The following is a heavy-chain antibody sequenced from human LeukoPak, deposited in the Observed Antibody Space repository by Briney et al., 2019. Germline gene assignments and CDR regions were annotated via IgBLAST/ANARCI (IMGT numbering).Heavy chain of an antibody. Sequence: GGSLRLSSAASGFTFRSFWMSCFRQAPGKGLEWVANIKEDGSERYYVDSVKGRFTISRDNAKNSLFLQMSSVRVDDTAVYYCASGRSGRDWGQGTLVTVSS. CDR2: IKEDGSER. CDR3: ASGRSGRD. J-gene: IGHJ4*02. CDR1: GFTFRSFW. D-gene: IGHD1-26*01. V-gene: IGHV3-7*01.